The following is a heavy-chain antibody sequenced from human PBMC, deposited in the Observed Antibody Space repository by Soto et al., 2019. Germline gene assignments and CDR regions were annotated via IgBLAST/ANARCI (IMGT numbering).Heavy chain of an antibody. D-gene: IGHD3-16*02. Sequence: SETLSLTCAVSSGSISSSNWWSWVRQPPGKGLEWIGEIYHSGSTNYNPSLKSRVTISVDKSKNQFSLKLSSVTAADTAVYYCAMHRGPDYNWIDPWGQGTLVTVSS. V-gene: IGHV4-4*02. CDR3: AMHRGPDYNWIDP. CDR1: SGSISSSNW. J-gene: IGHJ5*02. CDR2: IYHSGST.